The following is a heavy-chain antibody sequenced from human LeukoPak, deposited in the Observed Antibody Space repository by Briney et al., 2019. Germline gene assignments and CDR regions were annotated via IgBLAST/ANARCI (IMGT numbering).Heavy chain of an antibody. CDR2: INHSGSA. J-gene: IGHJ3*02. V-gene: IGHV4-34*01. Sequence: SETLSLTCAVYGGSFSGYYWSWIRQPPGKGLEWIGEINHSGSANYNPSLKSRVTISVDTSKNQFSLKLSSVTAADTAVYYCARDQWIVGTTSDAFDIWGQGTLVTVSS. CDR1: GGSFSGYY. CDR3: ARDQWIVGTTSDAFDI. D-gene: IGHD1-26*01.